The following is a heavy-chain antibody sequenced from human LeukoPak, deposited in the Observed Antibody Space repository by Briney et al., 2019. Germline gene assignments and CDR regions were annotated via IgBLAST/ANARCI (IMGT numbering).Heavy chain of an antibody. V-gene: IGHV3-33*01. CDR1: GSTFSSYD. CDR2: IWYDGSKK. J-gene: IGHJ4*02. D-gene: IGHD6-19*01. CDR3: ARDPRGIAVAGTGDY. Sequence: GGSLRLSCAASGSTFSSYDMHWVRQAPGTGLEWVSVIWYDGSKKYYADSVKGRFTTSRDNSKNTVYLHMNSLGVEDTAVYYCARDPRGIAVAGTGDYWGQRTLLTVSS.